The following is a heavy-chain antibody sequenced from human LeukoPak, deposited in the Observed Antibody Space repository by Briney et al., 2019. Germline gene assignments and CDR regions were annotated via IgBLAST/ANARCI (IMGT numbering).Heavy chain of an antibody. CDR2: IKQDESKR. Sequence: GGSLRLSCAAPGFTFSDHWMSWVRQAPGKGLEWVANIKQDESKRYYVDSVKGRFTISRDNAKNSLYLQINSLRAEDTAVYYCAREASLYCSGNDCYWAFDRWGQGTLVTVSS. J-gene: IGHJ5*02. CDR3: AREASLYCSGNDCYWAFDR. CDR1: GFTFSDHW. D-gene: IGHD2-15*01. V-gene: IGHV3-7*01.